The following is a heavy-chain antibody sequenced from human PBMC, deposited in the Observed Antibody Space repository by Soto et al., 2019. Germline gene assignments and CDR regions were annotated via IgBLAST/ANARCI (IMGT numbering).Heavy chain of an antibody. Sequence: PGGSLRLSCAASGFTFDDFAMHWVRQAPGKGLEWVSGISWNSGTLVYADSVKGRFTISRDNAKNSLYLLMNSLRGEDTALYHCAAQAPRGYSGYDSVYWGQGTMVTVSS. CDR3: AAQAPRGYSGYDSVY. CDR2: ISWNSGTL. CDR1: GFTFDDFA. V-gene: IGHV3-9*01. D-gene: IGHD5-12*01. J-gene: IGHJ4*02.